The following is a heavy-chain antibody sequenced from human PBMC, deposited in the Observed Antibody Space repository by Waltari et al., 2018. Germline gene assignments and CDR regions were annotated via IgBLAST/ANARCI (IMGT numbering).Heavy chain of an antibody. J-gene: IGHJ4*02. CDR1: GFTFRRHW. CDR2: IKEDGSDK. V-gene: IGHV3-7*01. D-gene: IGHD7-27*01. CDR3: ATWRWGQSEFDY. Sequence: EAQLVESGGKLVQPGGSLRLYCVASGFTFRRHWMGWVRQAPGRGLEWVATIKEDGSDKHYVDSVRGRVTISRDNANDSLYLQMNSLRAEDTAVYYCATWRWGQSEFDYWGQGTLVTVSS.